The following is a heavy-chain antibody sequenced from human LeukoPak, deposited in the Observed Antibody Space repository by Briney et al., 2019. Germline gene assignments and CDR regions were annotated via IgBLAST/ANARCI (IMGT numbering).Heavy chain of an antibody. V-gene: IGHV4-59*08. CDR1: GGSINSYY. CDR2: IYYIGST. J-gene: IGHJ5*02. D-gene: IGHD6-19*01. Sequence: SETLSLTCTVSGGSINSYYWRWIRQPPGKGLEWIRYIYYIGSTNYNPSLRGRATISVDTSNNQFYLKLSSVTAADTAVYYCARRGYSSGSNWFDPWGQGTLVTVSS. CDR3: ARRGYSSGSNWFDP.